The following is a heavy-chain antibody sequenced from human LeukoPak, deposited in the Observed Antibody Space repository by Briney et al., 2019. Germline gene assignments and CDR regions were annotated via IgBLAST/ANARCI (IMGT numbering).Heavy chain of an antibody. CDR3: AKDLRRDGSGSYYDPGMDV. CDR1: GFTFSTYG. CDR2: ISYDGTNK. J-gene: IGHJ6*02. Sequence: AESLRLSCATSGFTFSTYGMNWVRQAPGKELEWVACISYDGTNKYYADSVKGRFTIYRDNSKHTLYLQMNSLRAEDTAVYYCAKDLRRDGSGSYYDPGMDVWGQGTTVTVS. V-gene: IGHV3-30*18. D-gene: IGHD3-10*01.